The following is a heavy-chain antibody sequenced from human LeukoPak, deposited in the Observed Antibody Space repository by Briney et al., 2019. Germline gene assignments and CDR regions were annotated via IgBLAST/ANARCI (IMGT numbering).Heavy chain of an antibody. CDR3: ARDQSWTTGFDV. V-gene: IGHV4-34*01. CDR2: ISHSGST. D-gene: IGHD2-8*02. CDR1: GGSLTDYH. Sequence: SETLSLTCVVYGGSLTDYHWNWIRQSPGKGLEWIGEISHSGSTTYNPSLKSRLIMSVDTSKNQFSLQLKSMTPEDTAVYYCARDQSWTTGFDVWGQGTIVTVSS. J-gene: IGHJ3*01.